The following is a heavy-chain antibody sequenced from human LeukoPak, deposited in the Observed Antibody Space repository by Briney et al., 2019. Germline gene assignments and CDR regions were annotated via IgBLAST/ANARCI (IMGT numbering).Heavy chain of an antibody. CDR2: IYYGGYT. J-gene: IGHJ4*02. D-gene: IGHD5-12*01. V-gene: IGHV4-39*07. CDR1: GDSISSNNYY. Sequence: PSETLSLTCTVSGDSISSNNYYWGWLRQPPGTGLEWIGSIYYGGYTYYNPSLKSRVTISVDTSKNQFSLKLSSVTAADTAVYYCARSGYSGYLFDYWGQGTLVTVSS. CDR3: ARSGYSGYLFDY.